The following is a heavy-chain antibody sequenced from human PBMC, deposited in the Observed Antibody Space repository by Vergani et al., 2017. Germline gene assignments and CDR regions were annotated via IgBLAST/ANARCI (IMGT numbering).Heavy chain of an antibody. J-gene: IGHJ4*02. CDR1: GFTFSSYA. D-gene: IGHD3-22*01. CDR2: ISSSGSTI. Sequence: EVQLLESGGGLVQPGGSLRLSCAASGFTFSSYAMSWVRQAPGKGLEWVSAISSSGSTIYYADSVKGRFTISRDNAKNSLYLQMNSLRAEDTAVYYCASPYYYDSSGYYYHDDYWGQGTLVTVSS. CDR3: ASPYYYDSSGYYYHDDY. V-gene: IGHV3-23*01.